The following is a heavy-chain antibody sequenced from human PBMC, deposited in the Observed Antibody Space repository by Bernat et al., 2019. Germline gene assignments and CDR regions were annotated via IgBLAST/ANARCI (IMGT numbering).Heavy chain of an antibody. CDR2: IKSKTDGGTT. CDR1: GFTFSNAW. J-gene: IGHJ6*02. V-gene: IGHV3-15*07. Sequence: EVQLVESGGGLVKPGGSLRLSCAASGFTFSNAWMNWVRQAPGKGLEWVGRIKSKTDGGTTDYAAPVKGRFTISRDDSKNTLYLQMNSLKTEDTAVYYCTTLGDIVVVPAAPPGYSYYGMDVWGQGTTVTVSS. CDR3: TTLGDIVVVPAAPPGYSYYGMDV. D-gene: IGHD2-2*01.